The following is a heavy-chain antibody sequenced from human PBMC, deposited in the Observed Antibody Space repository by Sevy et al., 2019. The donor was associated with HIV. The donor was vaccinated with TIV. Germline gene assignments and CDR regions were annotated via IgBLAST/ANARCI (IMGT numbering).Heavy chain of an antibody. CDR3: ARLGDEQQLVQNYFDY. V-gene: IGHV4-59*01. Sequence: SESLSLTCTVSGGSISSYYWSWIRQPPGKGLERIGYIYYSGSTNYNPSLKSRVTISVDTSKNQFSLKLRSVTAAVTTVYYCARLGDEQQLVQNYFDYWGQGTLVLVSS. CDR2: IYYSGST. CDR1: GGSISSYY. J-gene: IGHJ4*02. D-gene: IGHD6-13*01.